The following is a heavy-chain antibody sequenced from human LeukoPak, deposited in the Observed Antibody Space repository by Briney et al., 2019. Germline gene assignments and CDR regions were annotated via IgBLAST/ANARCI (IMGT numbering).Heavy chain of an antibody. D-gene: IGHD6-13*01. V-gene: IGHV3-21*01. J-gene: IGHJ4*02. Sequence: GGSLRLSCAASSFSVSSNYMSWVRQAPGKGLEWVSSISSSSSYIYYADSVKGRFTISRDNAKNSLYLQMNSLRAEDTAVYYCAREDSSSWPNGSPDYWGQGTLVTVSS. CDR3: AREDSSSWPNGSPDY. CDR2: ISSSSSYI. CDR1: SFSVSSNY.